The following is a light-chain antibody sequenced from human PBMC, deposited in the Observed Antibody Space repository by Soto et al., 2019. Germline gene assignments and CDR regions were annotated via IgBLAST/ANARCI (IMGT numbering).Light chain of an antibody. Sequence: EIVLTQSPGTLSLSTGERATRSCRASHXXRSSXFAWYQQQPGQGPRLLIYGASSXXPGIPDRFSGSGSGTDFTLTISRVEPEDFAIYYCQQYGTSPLTFGGGSPFTFGGGTKVDIK. CDR1: HXXRSSX. CDR3: QQYGTSPLTFGGGSPFT. J-gene: IGKJ4*01. V-gene: IGKV3-20*01. CDR2: GAS.